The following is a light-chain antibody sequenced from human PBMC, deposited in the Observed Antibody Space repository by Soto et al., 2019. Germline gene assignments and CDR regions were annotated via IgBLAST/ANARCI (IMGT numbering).Light chain of an antibody. V-gene: IGLV1-47*02. CDR3: AAWDDSLSGNYV. CDR1: SSKIGSNY. J-gene: IGLJ1*01. CDR2: SNN. Sequence: QSVLTQPPSASGTPGQRVTISCSGSSSKIGSNYVYWYQQLPGTAPKLLIYSNNQRPSGVPDRFSGSKSGTSASLAISGLRSEDDADYYCAAWDDSLSGNYVLGTGTKVTV.